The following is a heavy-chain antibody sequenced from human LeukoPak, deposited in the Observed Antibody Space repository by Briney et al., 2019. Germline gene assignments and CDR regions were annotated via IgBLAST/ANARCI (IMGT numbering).Heavy chain of an antibody. CDR2: IYYSGST. CDR3: ARGASSCYYYNIPPSSGMDV. J-gene: IGHJ6*02. V-gene: IGHV4-59*01. D-gene: IGHD6-13*01. CDR1: GGSISSYY. Sequence: PSETLSLTCSVSGGSISSYYWSWIRQPPGKGLEWIGYIYYSGSTNYNPSLKSRVTISVDTSKNQFSLKLSSVTAADTAVYYCARGASSCYYYNIPPSSGMDVWGQGTTVTVSS.